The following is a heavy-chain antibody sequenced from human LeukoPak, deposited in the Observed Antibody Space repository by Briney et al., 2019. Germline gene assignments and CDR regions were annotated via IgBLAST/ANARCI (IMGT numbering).Heavy chain of an antibody. CDR3: RTVPNRGAFDI. CDR1: GFTFSSYA. V-gene: IGHV3-23*01. D-gene: IGHD4-17*01. Sequence: GGSLRLSCAASGFTFSSYAMSWVRQAPGKGLEWVSAISGSGGSTYYADSVKGRFTISRDNSKNTLYLQMNSLRAEDTAVYYTRTVPNRGAFDIWGQGTMVTVSS. CDR2: ISGSGGST. J-gene: IGHJ3*02.